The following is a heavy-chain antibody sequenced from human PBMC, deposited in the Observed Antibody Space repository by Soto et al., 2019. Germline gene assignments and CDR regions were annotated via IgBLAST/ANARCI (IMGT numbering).Heavy chain of an antibody. CDR2: IIPIFGTA. J-gene: IGHJ4*02. D-gene: IGHD1-1*01. CDR1: GGTFSSYA. Sequence: SVKVSCKASGGTFSSYAISWVRQAPGQGLEWMGEIIPIFGTANYAQKFQGRVTITADKSTSTAYMELSSLRSEDTAVYYCARAESLDGTFDYWGQGTLVPVCS. V-gene: IGHV1-69*06. CDR3: ARAESLDGTFDY.